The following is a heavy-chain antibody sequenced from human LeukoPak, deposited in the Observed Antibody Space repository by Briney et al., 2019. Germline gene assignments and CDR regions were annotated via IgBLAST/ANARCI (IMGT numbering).Heavy chain of an antibody. CDR2: IDYSGST. V-gene: IGHV4-59*11. D-gene: IGHD1-26*01. J-gene: IGHJ3*02. CDR3: ARDRRRDRLHAFDI. Sequence: SETLSLTCTVSGGTISRHYWNWIRQPPGKGLEWIAYIDYSGSTNYNPSLKSRLTISLDASKNQFSLKLSSVTAADTAVYYCARDRRRDRLHAFDIWDQGKMVTVSS. CDR1: GGTISRHY.